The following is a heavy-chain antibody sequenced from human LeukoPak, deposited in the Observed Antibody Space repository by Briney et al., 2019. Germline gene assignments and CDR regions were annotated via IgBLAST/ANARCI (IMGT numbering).Heavy chain of an antibody. CDR2: ISAYNGNT. V-gene: IGHV1-18*01. J-gene: IGHJ3*02. Sequence: ASVKVSCKASGYTFTSYGISWVRQAPGQGLEWMGWISAYNGNTNYAQKPQGRVTMTTDTSTSTAYMELRSLRSDDTAVYYCASPSSGYYRDAFDIWGQGTMVTVSS. CDR1: GYTFTSYG. D-gene: IGHD3-22*01. CDR3: ASPSSGYYRDAFDI.